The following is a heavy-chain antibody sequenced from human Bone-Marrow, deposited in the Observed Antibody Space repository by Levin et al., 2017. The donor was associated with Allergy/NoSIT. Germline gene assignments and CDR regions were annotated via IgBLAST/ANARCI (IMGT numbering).Heavy chain of an antibody. CDR1: GGTFSSYA. V-gene: IGHV1-69*13. CDR2: IIPIFGTA. J-gene: IGHJ6*02. Sequence: ASVKVSCKASGGTFSSYAISWVRQAPGQGLEWMGGIIPIFGTANYAQKFQGRVTITADESTSTAYMELSSLRSEDTAVYYCARVGIAAAGQFLGYYYGMDVWGQGTTVTVSS. CDR3: ARVGIAAAGQFLGYYYGMDV. D-gene: IGHD6-13*01.